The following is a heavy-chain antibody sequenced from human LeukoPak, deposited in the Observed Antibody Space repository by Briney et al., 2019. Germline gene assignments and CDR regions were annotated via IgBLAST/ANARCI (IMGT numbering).Heavy chain of an antibody. CDR1: GGSISSYY. Sequence: PSETLSLTCTVSGGSISSYYWSWIRQPPGKGLEWIEYIYYSGSTNYNPSLKSRVTISVDTSKNQFSLKLSSVTAADTAVYYCARIRGGYFDYWGQGTLVTVSS. D-gene: IGHD3-10*01. V-gene: IGHV4-59*01. CDR2: IYYSGST. J-gene: IGHJ4*02. CDR3: ARIRGGYFDY.